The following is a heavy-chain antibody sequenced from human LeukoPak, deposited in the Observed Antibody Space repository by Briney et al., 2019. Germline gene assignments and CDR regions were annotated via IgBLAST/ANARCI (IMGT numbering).Heavy chain of an antibody. J-gene: IGHJ4*02. CDR2: IRGSGSST. CDR3: AKDDYGDYGYFDY. D-gene: IGHD4-17*01. Sequence: GGSLRLSCAASGFTFSSYAVSWVRQAPGKGLEWVSAIRGSGSSTYYADSVKGRFTISTDNSKNTLYLQMNSLRAEDTAVYYCAKDDYGDYGYFDYWGQGTLVTVSS. V-gene: IGHV3-23*01. CDR1: GFTFSSYA.